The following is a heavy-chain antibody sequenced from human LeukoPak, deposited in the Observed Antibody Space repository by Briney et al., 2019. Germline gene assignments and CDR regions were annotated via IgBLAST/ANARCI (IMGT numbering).Heavy chain of an antibody. Sequence: SVKVSCKASGGTFSSYAISWVRQAPGQGLEWMGRIIPILGIANYAQKFQGRVTITADKSTSTAYMELSSLRSEDTAVYYCARDSGPYYYYGMDVWGQGTTVTVSS. CDR2: IIPILGIA. D-gene: IGHD1-1*01. J-gene: IGHJ6*02. CDR3: ARDSGPYYYYGMDV. V-gene: IGHV1-69*04. CDR1: GGTFSSYA.